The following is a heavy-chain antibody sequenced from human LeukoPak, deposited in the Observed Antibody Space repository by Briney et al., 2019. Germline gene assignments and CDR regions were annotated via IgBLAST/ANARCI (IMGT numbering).Heavy chain of an antibody. Sequence: ASVKVSCKASGYTFTSYGISWVRQAPGQGLEWMGWINPNSGGTNYAQKFQGWVTMTRDTSISTAYMELSRLRSDDTAVYYCAMVRGALDDAFDIWGQGTMVTVSS. J-gene: IGHJ3*02. CDR1: GYTFTSYG. D-gene: IGHD3-10*01. V-gene: IGHV1-2*04. CDR2: INPNSGGT. CDR3: AMVRGALDDAFDI.